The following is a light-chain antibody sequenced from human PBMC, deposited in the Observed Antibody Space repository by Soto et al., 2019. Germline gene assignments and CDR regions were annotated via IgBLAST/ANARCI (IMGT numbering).Light chain of an antibody. J-gene: IGKJ4*01. CDR1: QDISSY. Sequence: DIQMTQSPSAMSASVGDRVTITCRASQDISSYLAWFQQKPGKVPKHLIYAASSLQSGVPARFSGSGSGTEFTLTISSLQPEDFATYYCLQHKSYPLTFGGGTKVEIK. V-gene: IGKV1-17*03. CDR3: LQHKSYPLT. CDR2: AAS.